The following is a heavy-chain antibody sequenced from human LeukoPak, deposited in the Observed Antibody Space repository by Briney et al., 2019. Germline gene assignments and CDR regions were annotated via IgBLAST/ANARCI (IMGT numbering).Heavy chain of an antibody. CDR1: GFTFSSYA. CDR2: ISGGSGNT. CDR3: AKSGSQRPDY. Sequence: QAGGSLRLSCAASGFTFSSYAMSWVRQAPGKGLEWVSAISGGSGNTYYADSVKGRFTTSRDNSKNTLYLQMNSLRAEDTALYYCAKSGSQRPDYWGQGTLVTVSS. D-gene: IGHD3-10*01. V-gene: IGHV3-23*01. J-gene: IGHJ4*02.